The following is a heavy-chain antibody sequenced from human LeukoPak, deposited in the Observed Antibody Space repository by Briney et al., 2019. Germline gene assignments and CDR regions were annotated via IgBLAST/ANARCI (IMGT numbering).Heavy chain of an antibody. J-gene: IGHJ6*02. V-gene: IGHV3-74*01. CDR3: ARDGPYSSSWYSRSRYYYYGMDV. Sequence: GRSLRLSCAASGFTFSSYWMHWVRQAPGKGLVWVSRINSDGSSTSYADSVKGRFTISRDNAKNTLYLQMNSLRAEDTAVYYCARDGPYSSSWYSRSRYYYYGMDVWGQGTTVTVSS. CDR1: GFTFSSYW. D-gene: IGHD6-13*01. CDR2: INSDGSST.